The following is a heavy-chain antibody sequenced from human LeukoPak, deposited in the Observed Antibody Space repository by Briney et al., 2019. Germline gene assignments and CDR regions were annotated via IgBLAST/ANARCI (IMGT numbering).Heavy chain of an antibody. V-gene: IGHV3-23*01. D-gene: IGHD3-22*01. J-gene: IGHJ4*02. CDR3: AKRGVVIRVILVGFHKEAYCFDS. CDR1: GITLSNYG. CDR2: ISGSGGRP. Sequence: PGGSLRLSCAVSGITLSNYGMNWVRQAPGKGLEWVAGISGSGGRPNYADSVKGRFTISRDNAKNTLYLQMNSLRAEDTAVYFCAKRGVVIRVILVGFHKEAYCFDSWGQGALVTVSS.